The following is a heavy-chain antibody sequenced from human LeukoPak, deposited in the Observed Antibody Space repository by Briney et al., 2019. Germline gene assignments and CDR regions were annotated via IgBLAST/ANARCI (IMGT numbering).Heavy chain of an antibody. J-gene: IGHJ5*02. Sequence: GGSLRLSCAASGFTFSNYWMHWFRQAPGKGLVWVSRINSDESSTVYADSVKGRFTISRDNAKNTLHLQMNSLRAEDTAVYYCARGDSRGYYYTSGFNPWGQGTLVTVSS. D-gene: IGHD3-22*01. V-gene: IGHV3-74*01. CDR2: INSDESST. CDR1: GFTFSNYW. CDR3: ARGDSRGYYYTSGFNP.